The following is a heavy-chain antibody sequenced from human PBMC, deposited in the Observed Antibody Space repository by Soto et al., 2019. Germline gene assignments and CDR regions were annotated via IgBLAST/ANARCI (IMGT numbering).Heavy chain of an antibody. CDR2: IYTSESA. J-gene: IGHJ4*02. Sequence: PSETLSLTCTVSGDSISNYYWSWIRQPAGKGLEWIGRIYTSESADYNPSLKSRVTISTDTSKNQFSLKVTSMTAADTAVYYCARESLAETHDPCSIDYWCQATLVT. CDR3: ARESLAETHDPCSIDY. CDR1: GDSISNYY. D-gene: IGHD3-16*02. V-gene: IGHV4-4*07.